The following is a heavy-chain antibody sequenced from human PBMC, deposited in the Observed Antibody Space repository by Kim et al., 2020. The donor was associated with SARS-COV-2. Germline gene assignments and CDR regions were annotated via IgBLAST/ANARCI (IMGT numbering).Heavy chain of an antibody. D-gene: IGHD3-22*01. CDR3: ARAESFEASSGYCFDY. CDR2: ISSSSSYT. CDR1: GFTFSDYY. Sequence: GGSLRLSCAASGFTFSDYYMSWIRQAPGKGLEWVSYISSSSSYTNYADSVKGRFTISRDNAKNSLYLQMNSLRAEDTAMYYCARAESFEASSGYCFDYWGQGTLGTVSS. V-gene: IGHV3-11*05. J-gene: IGHJ4*02.